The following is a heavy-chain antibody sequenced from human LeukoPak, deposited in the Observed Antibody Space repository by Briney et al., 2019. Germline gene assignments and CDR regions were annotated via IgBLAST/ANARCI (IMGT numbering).Heavy chain of an antibody. V-gene: IGHV1-58*01. CDR1: GFTFTSSA. CDR2: IVVGSGNT. D-gene: IGHD1-26*01. Sequence: ASVKVSCKASGFTFTSSAVQWVRQARGQRLGWIGWIVVGSGNTNYAQKFQERVTITRDMSTSTAYMELSSLRSEDTAVYYCAADSSSQWELLQAGDFDIWGQGTMVTVSS. CDR3: AADSSSQWELLQAGDFDI. J-gene: IGHJ3*02.